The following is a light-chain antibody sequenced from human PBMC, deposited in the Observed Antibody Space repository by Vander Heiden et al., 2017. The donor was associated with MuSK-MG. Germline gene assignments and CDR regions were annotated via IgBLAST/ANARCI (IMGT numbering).Light chain of an antibody. J-gene: IGKJ4*01. CDR2: DAS. CDR1: QSVSSY. V-gene: IGKV3-11*01. Sequence: IVLTQSPATLSLSPRDRATLSCRASQSVSSYLAWHQQKPGQAPRLLIHDASNRTTGIPARCSGSGSGTDFTITSSSLEPEDVAVYYCQQRSNWPPTFGGGTKVEIK. CDR3: QQRSNWPPT.